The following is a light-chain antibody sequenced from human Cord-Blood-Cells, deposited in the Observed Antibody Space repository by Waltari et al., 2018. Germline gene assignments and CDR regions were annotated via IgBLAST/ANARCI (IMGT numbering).Light chain of an antibody. CDR2: DVS. J-gene: IGLJ2*01. Sequence: QSALTQPASVSGSPGQSITISCTGTSSDVGGYNYVSWYQQHPGKAPKHMIYDVSNRPSGVSNRCSGSKSGNTASLTISGLQAEDEADYYCSSYTSSSTLVFGGGTKLTVL. CDR1: SSDVGGYNY. CDR3: SSYTSSSTLV. V-gene: IGLV2-14*01.